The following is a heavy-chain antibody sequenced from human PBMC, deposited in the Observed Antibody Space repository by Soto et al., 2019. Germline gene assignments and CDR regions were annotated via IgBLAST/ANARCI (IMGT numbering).Heavy chain of an antibody. J-gene: IGHJ4*02. V-gene: IGHV2-5*02. CDR1: GFSLTTSGVG. CDR2: LYWDDDK. D-gene: IGHD3-3*01. CDR3: AHRVLRTVFGLVTTTAIYFDF. Sequence: QITLNESGPTVVRPTETLTLTCRFSGFSLTTSGVGVGWIRQSPGKAPEWLALLYWDDDKRYSASLKSSLTFTKDTSKNQVVLTVSDLDPTDTATYYCAHRVLRTVFGLVTTTAIYFDFWGQGTPVAVSS.